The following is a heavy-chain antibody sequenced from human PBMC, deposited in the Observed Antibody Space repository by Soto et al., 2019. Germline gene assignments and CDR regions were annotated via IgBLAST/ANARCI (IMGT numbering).Heavy chain of an antibody. Sequence: QVQLLQSGSEVKKPGASVKVSCKSFGYSFTSCDVHLVRQASGQGLEWMGWMNPNSGNTDYAQRFQGRVTMTRNTSINTAYMELNSLTSDDTAVYYCARGDWFGNWLEPWGQGTLVTVSS. CDR1: GYSFTSCD. V-gene: IGHV1-8*02. D-gene: IGHD3-9*01. CDR3: ARGDWFGNWLEP. CDR2: MNPNSGNT. J-gene: IGHJ5*02.